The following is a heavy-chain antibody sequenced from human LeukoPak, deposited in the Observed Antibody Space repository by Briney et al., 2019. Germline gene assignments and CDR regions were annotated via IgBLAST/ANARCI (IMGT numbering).Heavy chain of an antibody. J-gene: IGHJ5*02. Sequence: PGGSLRLSCAASGFMFSSNWMTWVRQAPGKGLEWVSIIYIAPTTYYADSVKGRFTISRDNSKNTLYLLLNNLRAEDTAVYYCAREIKTNWFDPWGQGTLVTVSS. CDR2: IYIAPTT. V-gene: IGHV3-53*01. CDR1: GFMFSSNW. CDR3: AREIKTNWFDP.